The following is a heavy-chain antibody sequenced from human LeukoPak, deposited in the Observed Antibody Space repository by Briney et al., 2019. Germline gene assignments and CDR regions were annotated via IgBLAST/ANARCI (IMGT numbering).Heavy chain of an antibody. D-gene: IGHD3-22*01. V-gene: IGHV3-48*04. J-gene: IGHJ4*02. CDR1: GFTFSSYS. Sequence: PGGSLRLSCAASGFTFSSYSMNWVCQAPGKGLEWVSYISSSSSTIYYADSVKGRFTISRDNAKNSLYLQMNSLRAEDTAVYYCARDLNYYDSSGLWGQGTLVTVSS. CDR2: ISSSSSTI. CDR3: ARDLNYYDSSGL.